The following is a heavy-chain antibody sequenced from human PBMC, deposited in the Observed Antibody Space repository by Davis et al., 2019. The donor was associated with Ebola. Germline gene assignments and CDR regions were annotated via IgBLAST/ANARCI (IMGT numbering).Heavy chain of an antibody. D-gene: IGHD3-3*01. CDR2: IYWDDDK. CDR1: GFSLSTRGVG. Sequence: SGPTLVKPTQTLTLSCTFSGFSLSTRGVGVGWIRQPPGKALEWLALIYWDDDKRYSPSLKSRLTITKDTSKNQVVLTMTNMDPVDTATYYCAHSMAIFALEPFDYWGQGTLVTVSS. J-gene: IGHJ4*02. CDR3: AHSMAIFALEPFDY. V-gene: IGHV2-5*02.